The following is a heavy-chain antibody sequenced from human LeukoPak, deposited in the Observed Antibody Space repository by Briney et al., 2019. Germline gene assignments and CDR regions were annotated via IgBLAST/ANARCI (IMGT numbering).Heavy chain of an antibody. Sequence: GGSLRLSCAASGFTFSIYWMHWVRQAPGKGLVWVSHIIGDGSRTSNVDSVKGRFTVSRDNAKNTLYLQMNSLRAEDTAVYYCARGARYGMDVWGPGTTVTVS. J-gene: IGHJ6*02. CDR2: IIGDGSRT. V-gene: IGHV3-74*01. CDR3: ARGARYGMDV. CDR1: GFTFSIYW.